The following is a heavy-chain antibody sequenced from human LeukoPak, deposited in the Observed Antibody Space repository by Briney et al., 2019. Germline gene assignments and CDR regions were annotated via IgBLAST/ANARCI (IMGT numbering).Heavy chain of an antibody. Sequence: ASVKVSCKASGGTFSSYAISWVRQAPGQGLEWMGGIIPIFGTANYAQKFQGRVTITADKSTSTAYVELSSLRSEDTAVYYCAGSIAVAGRTPRWGFLYISPFDYWGQGTLVTVSS. J-gene: IGHJ4*02. CDR3: AGSIAVAGRTPRWGFLYISPFDY. V-gene: IGHV1-69*06. D-gene: IGHD6-19*01. CDR1: GGTFSSYA. CDR2: IIPIFGTA.